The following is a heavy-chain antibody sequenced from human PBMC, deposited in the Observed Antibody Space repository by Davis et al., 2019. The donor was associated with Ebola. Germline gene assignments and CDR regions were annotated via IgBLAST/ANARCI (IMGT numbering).Heavy chain of an antibody. CDR2: ISSRSSFI. J-gene: IGHJ4*02. D-gene: IGHD2-15*01. CDR1: GFTFSTYT. Sequence: GESLKISCAASGFTFSTYTMNWVRQAPGKGLEWVSSISSRSSFISYADSVKGRFTVSRDNAKNSLYLQMNNLRAEDTAVYYCARLLTPRYCSADGCYLEIFENWGQGTLVSVSS. CDR3: ARLLTPRYCSADGCYLEIFEN. V-gene: IGHV3-21*04.